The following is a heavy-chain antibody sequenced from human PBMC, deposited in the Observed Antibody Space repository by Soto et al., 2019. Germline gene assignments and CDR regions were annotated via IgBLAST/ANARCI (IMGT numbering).Heavy chain of an antibody. D-gene: IGHD6-19*01. J-gene: IGHJ4*02. CDR3: ARIGDSGWWLFDY. Sequence: PSETLSLTCAVSGGSISSSNWWSWVRQPPGKGLEWIGEIYHSGSTNYNPSLKSRVTISVDKSKNQFSLKLSSVTAADTAVYYCARIGDSGWWLFDYWGQGTLVTVSS. V-gene: IGHV4-4*02. CDR2: IYHSGST. CDR1: GGSISSSNW.